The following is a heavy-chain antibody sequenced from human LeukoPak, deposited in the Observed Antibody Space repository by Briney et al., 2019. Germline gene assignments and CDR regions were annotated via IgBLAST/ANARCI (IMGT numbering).Heavy chain of an antibody. V-gene: IGHV3-30*03. J-gene: IGHJ4*02. Sequence: GRSLRLSCAASGFAFSNYGVHWVRQAPGQGLEWVAVISFDGTNKYYADSLKGRFTISRDNSKNTVYLQMNSLRPEDTAVYYCARDGGRATIVRGIIIMSVGDFWGQGALVTVST. CDR1: GFAFSNYG. D-gene: IGHD3-10*01. CDR3: ARDGGRATIVRGIIIMSVGDF. CDR2: ISFDGTNK.